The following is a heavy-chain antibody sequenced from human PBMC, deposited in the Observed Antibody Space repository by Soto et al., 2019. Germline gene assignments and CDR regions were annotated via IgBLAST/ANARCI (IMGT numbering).Heavy chain of an antibody. J-gene: IGHJ4*02. CDR2: IHYNGNT. Sequence: SETLSLTCTVSGDSIISYSWSWIRQPPGKGLEWIGNIHYNGNTKYSPSLKSRVTMSVDTSKNHFSLKLISVTTADTAVYFCAREGNLGRWIQPLESWGQGTLVTVSS. CDR3: AREGNLGRWIQPLES. V-gene: IGHV4-59*01. CDR1: GDSIISYS. D-gene: IGHD2-2*03.